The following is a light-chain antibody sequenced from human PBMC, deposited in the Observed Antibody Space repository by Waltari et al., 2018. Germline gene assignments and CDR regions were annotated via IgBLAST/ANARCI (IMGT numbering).Light chain of an antibody. J-gene: IGKJ2*01. Sequence: IVVTQSPDYLVVILGRRASIYCTSIRTLLYNGNKKNYLAWYQHKPGQPPKLLIYWASTREVGVPERFRGSGSGTDFALTSNDLQPEDVAVYFCQQYFNYPPLFGQGTRLEI. V-gene: IGKV4-1*01. CDR2: WAS. CDR3: QQYFNYPPL. CDR1: RTLLYNGNKKNY.